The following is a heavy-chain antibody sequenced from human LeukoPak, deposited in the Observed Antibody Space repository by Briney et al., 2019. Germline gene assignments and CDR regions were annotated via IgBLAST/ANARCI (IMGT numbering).Heavy chain of an antibody. J-gene: IGHJ6*03. CDR1: GFTFTTYS. V-gene: IGHV3-48*04. CDR2: ISSSSTI. Sequence: GGSLRLSCAASGFTFTTYSMNWVRQAPGKGLEWVSYISSSSTIYYADSVKGRFTISRDNAKNSLYLQMNSLRADDTAVYFCARVGDYYYMGVWGKGTTVTVSS. D-gene: IGHD2-21*01. CDR3: ARVGDYYYMGV.